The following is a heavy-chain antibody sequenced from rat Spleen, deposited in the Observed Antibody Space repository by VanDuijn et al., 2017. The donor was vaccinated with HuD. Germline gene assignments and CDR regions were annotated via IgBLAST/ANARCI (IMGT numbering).Heavy chain of an antibody. Sequence: EVQLVESGGGLVQPGRSLKLSCAASGFTYSNFVMAWVRQAPTKGLEWVASINPGGGSTYYRDSVKGRFTISRDNAKSTLYLQMNSLRSEDTATYYCTRGYDGTYYYVNWFAYWGQGTLVTVSS. CDR3: TRGYDGTYYYVNWFAY. D-gene: IGHD1-12*02. J-gene: IGHJ3*01. CDR2: INPGGGST. V-gene: IGHV5-27*01. CDR1: GFTYSNFV.